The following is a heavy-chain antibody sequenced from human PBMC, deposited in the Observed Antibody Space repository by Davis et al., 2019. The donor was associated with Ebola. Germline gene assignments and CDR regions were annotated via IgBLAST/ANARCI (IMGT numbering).Heavy chain of an antibody. V-gene: IGHV3-23*01. CDR1: GFIFRNYV. CDR3: AKDTANIWFDV. J-gene: IGHJ3*01. CDR2: FGTSGDT. Sequence: GESLKISCAASGFIFRNYVMSWVRQAPAKALEWVSTFGTSGDTYYADSVKGRFTISRDNSRNTLYLQMNGLRVEDTAMYYCAKDTANIWFDVWGQGTMVTVSS. D-gene: IGHD2-21*02.